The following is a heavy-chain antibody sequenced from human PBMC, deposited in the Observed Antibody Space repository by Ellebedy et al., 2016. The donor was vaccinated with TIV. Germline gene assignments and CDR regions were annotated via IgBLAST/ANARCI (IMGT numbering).Heavy chain of an antibody. V-gene: IGHV3-30*03. D-gene: IGHD1-1*01. Sequence: GGSLRLSCAASGFTFRSYGMHWVRQAPGKGLEWVAGISYDGSNEQYPDPVKGRFAISRDNAKNSLYLQMSSLRAEDTAVYYCAGPAATGTKTFDYWGQGTLVTVSS. CDR3: AGPAATGTKTFDY. CDR1: GFTFRSYG. J-gene: IGHJ4*02. CDR2: ISYDGSNE.